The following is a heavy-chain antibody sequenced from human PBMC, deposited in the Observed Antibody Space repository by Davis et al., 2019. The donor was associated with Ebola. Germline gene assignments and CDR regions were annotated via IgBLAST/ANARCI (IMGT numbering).Heavy chain of an antibody. J-gene: IGHJ4*02. D-gene: IGHD3-16*01. Sequence: SVTVSCHASGYTFTGYYIHWVRQAPGQGLEWMGWINPKSGGGNYAPRFQGRVTMTTDTSISTAYMDLSSLRSDDTAVFYCMRELHGGEFNYWGQGTLVTVSS. CDR1: GYTFTGYY. CDR3: MRELHGGEFNY. V-gene: IGHV1-2*02. CDR2: INPKSGGG.